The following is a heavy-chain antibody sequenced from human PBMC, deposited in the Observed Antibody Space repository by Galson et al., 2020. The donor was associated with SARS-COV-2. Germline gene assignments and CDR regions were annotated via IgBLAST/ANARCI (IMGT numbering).Heavy chain of an antibody. Sequence: GGSLRHSCAASGFAFSDHAMTWVRQGPGEGLEWVSAIGGTGANTYYADSVKGRFTISRDHSKNTLYLQMNGLGAGCTAIYYCAKIRDFDYYDSSGYDHSWGQGALVTVSP. V-gene: IGHV3-23*01. D-gene: IGHD3-22*01. J-gene: IGHJ4*02. CDR3: AKIRDFDYYDSSGYDHS. CDR1: GFAFSDHA. CDR2: IGGTGANT.